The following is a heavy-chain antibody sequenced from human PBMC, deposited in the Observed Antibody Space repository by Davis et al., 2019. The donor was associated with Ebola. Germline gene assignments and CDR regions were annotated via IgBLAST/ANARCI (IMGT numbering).Heavy chain of an antibody. CDR3: ARHAYHFDL. CDR2: IKQDGSEK. V-gene: IGHV3-7*03. CDR1: GFTFSSYW. Sequence: GESLKISCAASGFTFSSYWMSWVRQAPGKGLEWVANIKQDGSEKYYVDSVKGRITISRDNAKNSLYLQMNSLRAEDTAVYYCARHAYHFDLWGQGTLVTVSS. J-gene: IGHJ5*02. D-gene: IGHD3-16*01.